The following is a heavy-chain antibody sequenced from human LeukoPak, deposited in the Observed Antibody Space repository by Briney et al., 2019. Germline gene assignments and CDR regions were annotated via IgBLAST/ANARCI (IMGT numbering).Heavy chain of an antibody. Sequence: EASVKVSCKASGGTFSSYAISWVRQAPGQGLEWMGRIIPIFGTANYAQKFQGRVTITTDESTSTAYMELSSLRSEDTAGYYCARDYYGSGSYYNTFDYGGQGTLVTVSS. CDR1: GGTFSSYA. V-gene: IGHV1-69*05. CDR2: IIPIFGTA. CDR3: ARDYYGSGSYYNTFDY. J-gene: IGHJ4*02. D-gene: IGHD3-10*01.